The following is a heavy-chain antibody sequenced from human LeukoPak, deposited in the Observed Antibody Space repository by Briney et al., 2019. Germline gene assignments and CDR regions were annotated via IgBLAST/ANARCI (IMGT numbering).Heavy chain of an antibody. CDR3: AKGQWELPFNWFDP. CDR1: GFTFDDYA. D-gene: IGHD1-26*01. CDR2: ISWNSGSI. Sequence: GGSLRLSCAASGFTFDDYAMHWVRQAPGKGLEWVSGISWNSGSIGYADSVKGRFTISRDNAKNSLYLQMNSLRAEDTAVYYCAKGQWELPFNWFDPWGQGTLVTVSS. V-gene: IGHV3-9*01. J-gene: IGHJ5*02.